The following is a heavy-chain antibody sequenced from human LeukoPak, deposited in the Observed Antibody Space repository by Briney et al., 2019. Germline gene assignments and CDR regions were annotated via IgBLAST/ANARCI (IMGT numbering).Heavy chain of an antibody. CDR1: GGSFSGYY. V-gene: IGHV4-34*01. CDR3: ATGTSKAVAGRGRALDY. D-gene: IGHD6-19*01. J-gene: IGHJ4*02. CDR2: INHSGST. Sequence: SSETLSLTCAVYGGSFSGYYWSWIRQLPGKGLEWIGEINHSGSTNYNPSLKSRVTISVDTSKNQFSLKLSSVTAADTAVYYCATGTSKAVAGRGRALDYWGQGTLVTVSS.